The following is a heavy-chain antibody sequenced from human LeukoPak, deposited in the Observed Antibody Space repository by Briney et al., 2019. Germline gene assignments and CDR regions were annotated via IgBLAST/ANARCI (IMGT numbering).Heavy chain of an antibody. J-gene: IGHJ4*02. CDR3: ARVEGSIFEY. CDR2: INQDGTEK. CDR1: KFTFSSNS. V-gene: IGHV3-7*05. Sequence: QAGGSLRLSCAASKFTFSSNSMTWVRQAPGKGLEWVSYINQDGTEKYYVDSVKGRFTISRDNAQSSLYLQMNSLRAEDTAVYYCARVEGSIFEYWGQGDLVTVSS.